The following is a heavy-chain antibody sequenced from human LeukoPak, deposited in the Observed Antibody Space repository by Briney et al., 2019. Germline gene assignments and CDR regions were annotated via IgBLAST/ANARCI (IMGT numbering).Heavy chain of an antibody. D-gene: IGHD1/OR15-1a*01. Sequence: GESLKISCQGSGYSFSSYWIGWVRQVPGKGLEWMGIIYPGDSDVKYSPSFLGQVTFSADKSNSTAYLQWSSLKASDTAVYFCARQSSRPNNEYWGQGTLVTVSS. CDR1: GYSFSSYW. CDR3: ARQSSRPNNEY. J-gene: IGHJ4*02. CDR2: IYPGDSDV. V-gene: IGHV5-51*01.